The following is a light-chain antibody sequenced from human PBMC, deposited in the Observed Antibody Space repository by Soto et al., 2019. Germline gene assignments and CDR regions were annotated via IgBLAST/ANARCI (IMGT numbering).Light chain of an antibody. V-gene: IGKV3-20*01. CDR2: GAS. J-gene: IGKJ4*01. CDR1: QSLRRNY. Sequence: AFTQQPCTLYRSPPDRVTPSCRASQSLRRNYIAWYQQRPGRAPRLLIYGASSRATGIPDRFSGSGSGTDFSLTISRLEPEDFAIYHCQLYFSSLTFGRGTKVDI. CDR3: QLYFSSLT.